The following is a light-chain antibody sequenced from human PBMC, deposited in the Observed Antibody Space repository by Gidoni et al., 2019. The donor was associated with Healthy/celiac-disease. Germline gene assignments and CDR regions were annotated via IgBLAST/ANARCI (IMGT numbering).Light chain of an antibody. J-gene: IGKJ4*01. CDR2: GAT. CDR1: QSVNSRY. Sequence: EIVLPQSPGTLSLSPGERATLSCRASQSVNSRYLGWYQQKPGRAPRLLIYGATSRATGIPDRFSGSGSGTDFTLTISTLEPEDFAVYYCQQYGSSPLTFGGGTKVEIK. CDR3: QQYGSSPLT. V-gene: IGKV3-20*01.